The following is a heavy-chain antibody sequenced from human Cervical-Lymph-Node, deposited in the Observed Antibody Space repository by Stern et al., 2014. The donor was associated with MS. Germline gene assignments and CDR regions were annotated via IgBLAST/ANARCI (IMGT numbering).Heavy chain of an antibody. CDR2: FSGSGGNT. CDR3: AKGKTVTGAGYGIDV. CDR1: GFTFPNYA. J-gene: IGHJ6*02. Sequence: VQLVESGGGLVQPGGSLRLSCAASGFTFPNYAMSWVRQAPGKGLEWISAFSGSGGNTFYADSVKGRLTISRDNSQNVVYLQLNSLRDEDTALYYCAKGKTVTGAGYGIDVWGQGTTVAVSS. V-gene: IGHV3-23*04. D-gene: IGHD6-13*01.